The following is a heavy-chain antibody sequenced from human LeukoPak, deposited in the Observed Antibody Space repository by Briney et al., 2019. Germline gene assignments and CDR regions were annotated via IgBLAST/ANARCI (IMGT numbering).Heavy chain of an antibody. V-gene: IGHV4-59*12. J-gene: IGHJ4*02. CDR2: ISYSGST. Sequence: SETLSLTCTVSGDSISSYYWSWIRQPPGKGLEWIGYISYSGSTSYNPSLKSRVTIAVDTSKNQFSLRLSSVTAADTAFYYCARDRGVSGFDYWGQGTLVTVSS. CDR1: GDSISSYY. CDR3: ARDRGVSGFDY. D-gene: IGHD6-13*01.